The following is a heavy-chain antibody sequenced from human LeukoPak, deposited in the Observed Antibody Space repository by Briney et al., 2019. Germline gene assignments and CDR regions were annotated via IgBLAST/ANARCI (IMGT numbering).Heavy chain of an antibody. CDR1: GGSISSYY. D-gene: IGHD6-13*01. CDR2: IYYSGTT. CDR3: ARGVYIAAAQYGY. J-gene: IGHJ4*02. V-gene: IGHV4-59*01. Sequence: SETLSLTCTVSGGSISSYYWNWIRQPPGKGLEWIGYIYYSGTTNYNPSLKSRVTISVDTSKNQFSLKLSSVTATDTAVYYCARGVYIAAAQYGYWGQGTLVTVSS.